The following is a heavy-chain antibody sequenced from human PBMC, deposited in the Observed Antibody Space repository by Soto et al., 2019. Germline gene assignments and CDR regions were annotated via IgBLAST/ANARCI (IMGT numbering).Heavy chain of an antibody. D-gene: IGHD2-21*02. CDR1: GYTFTGYY. CDR3: ARGKVVTAIVSNGYYYGMDV. Sequence: ASVKVSCKASGYTFTGYYVHWVRQAPGQGLEWMGWINPNSGGTNYAQKFQGWVTMTRDTSISTAYMELSRLRSDDTAVYYCARGKVVTAIVSNGYYYGMDVWGQGTTVTVSS. CDR2: INPNSGGT. J-gene: IGHJ6*02. V-gene: IGHV1-2*04.